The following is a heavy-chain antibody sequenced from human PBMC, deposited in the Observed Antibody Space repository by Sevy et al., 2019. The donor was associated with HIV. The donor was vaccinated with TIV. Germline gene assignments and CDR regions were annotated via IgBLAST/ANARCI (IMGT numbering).Heavy chain of an antibody. Sequence: SETLSLTCTVAGGSISIANHYWSWIRQHPGKGLEWIGYIYYSGSTNYNPSLKSRVTISVDTSKNQFSLKLSSVTAADTAVYYCARVVTIFGRSMDVWGQRTTVTVSS. CDR1: GGSISIANHY. J-gene: IGHJ6*02. CDR2: IYYSGST. D-gene: IGHD3-3*01. V-gene: IGHV4-31*03. CDR3: ARVVTIFGRSMDV.